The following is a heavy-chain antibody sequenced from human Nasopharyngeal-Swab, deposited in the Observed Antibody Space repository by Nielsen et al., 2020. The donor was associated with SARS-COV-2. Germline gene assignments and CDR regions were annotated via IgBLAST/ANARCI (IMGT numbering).Heavy chain of an antibody. CDR3: ARFVPSSAFDI. CDR2: IDWDDDK. Sequence: SGPTLVKPTQTLTLTCTFSGFSLSTSGMCVSWIRHPPGRALKWLARIDWDDDKYYSTSLKTRLTNSKDTSKNQVVLTMTNMDPVDTATYYCARFVPSSAFDIWGQGTMVTVSS. D-gene: IGHD2-15*01. CDR1: GFSLSTSGMC. J-gene: IGHJ3*02. V-gene: IGHV2-70*11.